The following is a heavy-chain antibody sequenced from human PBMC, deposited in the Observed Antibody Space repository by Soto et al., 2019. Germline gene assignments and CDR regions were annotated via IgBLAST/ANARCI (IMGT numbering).Heavy chain of an antibody. CDR1: GFMFSDSW. CDR3: ASGIDP. Sequence: EAQLVESGGDLVQPGGSLRLSYAASGFMFSDSWMNWVRQAPGKGLEWVANIKPDGSETAYVDSVKGRFTISRDNAKKFLYLQMNSLRVDDTAVYYCASGIDPWGQGTLVTVSS. J-gene: IGHJ5*02. V-gene: IGHV3-7*05. CDR2: IKPDGSET.